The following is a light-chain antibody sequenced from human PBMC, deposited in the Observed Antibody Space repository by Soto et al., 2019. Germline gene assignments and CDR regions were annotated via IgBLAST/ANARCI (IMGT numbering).Light chain of an antibody. V-gene: IGKV1-33*01. CDR3: QQYDNYPLT. CDR1: QVISKF. J-gene: IGKJ4*01. CDR2: DAS. Sequence: DIQMTQSPSSLSASVGDRVTITCQASQVISKFLNWYQLKPGKAPKLLIFDASELETGVTSRFSGHRSWTDFSFTISSLQPEDIATYYCQQYDNYPLTFGGGTKVEIK.